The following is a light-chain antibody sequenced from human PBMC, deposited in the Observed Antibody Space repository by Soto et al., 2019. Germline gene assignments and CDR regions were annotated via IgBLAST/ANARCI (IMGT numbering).Light chain of an antibody. CDR3: QQRNVWPPIT. CDR1: QSIHTS. V-gene: IGKV3-11*01. Sequence: VLTQSPATLSLSPGEKATLSCRASQSIHTSFAWYQQKPGQPRRLVVYDCSRRANGVPDSFGGSRSGTEFTLTINTLGPEDFGAYYCQQRNVWPPITYSQVTRLEIK. CDR2: DCS. J-gene: IGKJ5*01.